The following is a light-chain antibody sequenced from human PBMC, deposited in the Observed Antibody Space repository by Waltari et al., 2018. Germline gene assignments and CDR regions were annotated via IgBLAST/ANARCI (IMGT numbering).Light chain of an antibody. Sequence: EIVLTQSPATLSLSPGERATLSCRASQGVSSYLPWYQQKPGQAPRLLIYDASNRATGIPARFMGSGSGTDFTLTISSLEPEDFAVYYCQQRSNWPPITFGQGTRLEIK. J-gene: IGKJ5*01. CDR1: QGVSSY. V-gene: IGKV3-11*01. CDR2: DAS. CDR3: QQRSNWPPIT.